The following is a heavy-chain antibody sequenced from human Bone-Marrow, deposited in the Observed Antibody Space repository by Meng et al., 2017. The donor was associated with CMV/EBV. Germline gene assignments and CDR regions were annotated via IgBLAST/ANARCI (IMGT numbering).Heavy chain of an antibody. CDR3: ARGDKERYNWNLRSYNWFDP. Sequence: FNGYYMHWVRQAPGQGLEWMGWINPNSGGTNYAQKFQGWVTMTRDTSISTAYMELSRLRSDDTAVYYCARGDKERYNWNLRSYNWFDPWGQGTLVTVSS. CDR1: FNGYY. V-gene: IGHV1-2*04. J-gene: IGHJ5*02. CDR2: INPNSGGT. D-gene: IGHD1-7*01.